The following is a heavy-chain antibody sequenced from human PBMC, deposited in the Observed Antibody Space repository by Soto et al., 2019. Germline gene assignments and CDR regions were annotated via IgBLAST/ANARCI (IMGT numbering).Heavy chain of an antibody. CDR3: ARVVVENWFDP. D-gene: IGHD2-15*01. V-gene: IGHV4-38-2*01. J-gene: IGHJ5*02. CDR1: GYAISNGDY. CDR2: IYYSGST. Sequence: SETLSLTCGVSGYAISNGDYWGWIRQAPGKGLEWIGYIYYSGSTYYNPSLKSRVTISVDTSKNQFSLRLSSVTAADTAVYYCARVVVENWFDPWGQGTQVTV.